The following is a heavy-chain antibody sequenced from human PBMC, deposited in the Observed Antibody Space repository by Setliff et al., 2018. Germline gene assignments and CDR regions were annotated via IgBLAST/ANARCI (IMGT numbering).Heavy chain of an antibody. CDR2: VYASGVT. CDR3: ARVFTIFGVSQTYLDY. CDR1: GGSITSFY. V-gene: IGHV4-4*07. Sequence: SETLSLTCTVSGGSITSFYWSWIRQPAGKGLEWIGRVYASGVTKYNPSLKSRVTMSVDTSKGQFSLKLNSVTAADTAVYYCARVFTIFGVSQTYLDYWGQGTQVTVSS. J-gene: IGHJ4*02. D-gene: IGHD3-3*01.